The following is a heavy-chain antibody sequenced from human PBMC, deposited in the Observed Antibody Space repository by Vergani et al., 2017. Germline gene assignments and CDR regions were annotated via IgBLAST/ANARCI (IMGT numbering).Heavy chain of an antibody. CDR2: ISAYNGNT. Sequence: QVQLVPSGAEVKKPGASVKVSCKASGYTFTSYGISWVRQAPGQGLEWMGWISAYNGNTNYAQKLQGRVTITTDTSTSTAYMELRSLRSDDTAVYYCARDYEVRGPYYYGMDVWGQGTTVTVSS. D-gene: IGHD3-10*02. CDR3: ARDYEVRGPYYYGMDV. CDR1: GYTFTSYG. V-gene: IGHV1-18*01. J-gene: IGHJ6*02.